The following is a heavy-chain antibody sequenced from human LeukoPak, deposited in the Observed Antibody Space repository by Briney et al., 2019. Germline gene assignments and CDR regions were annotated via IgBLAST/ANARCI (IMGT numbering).Heavy chain of an antibody. CDR1: GGTFNSYA. D-gene: IGHD3-22*01. V-gene: IGHV1-69*05. CDR2: IIPIFGTA. J-gene: IGHJ5*02. Sequence: GSSVKVSCKASGGTFNSYAISWVRQAPGQGLEWRGGIIPIFGTANHAQKFQGRVTITTDESTSTAYMELSSLRSDDTAVYYCARARSPSSGYLLRDHNWFDPWGQGTLVTVSS. CDR3: ARARSPSSGYLLRDHNWFDP.